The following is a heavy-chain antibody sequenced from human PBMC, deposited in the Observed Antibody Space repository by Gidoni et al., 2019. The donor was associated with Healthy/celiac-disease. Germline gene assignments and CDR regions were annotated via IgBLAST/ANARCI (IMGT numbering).Heavy chain of an antibody. V-gene: IGHV3-49*05. CDR1: GFTFGVYP. D-gene: IGHD2-21*02. CDR2: IRSKAYGGTT. J-gene: IGHJ4*02. Sequence: EVQLVESGGGLVKPGRSLRLSCTAPGFTFGVYPMSWFRQAPGKGLEWVGFIRSKAYGGTTEYAASGKGRFTISRDDSKSIAYLQMNSLKTEDTAVYYCTRDSLYCGGDCYYFDYWGQGTLVTVSS. CDR3: TRDSLYCGGDCYYFDY.